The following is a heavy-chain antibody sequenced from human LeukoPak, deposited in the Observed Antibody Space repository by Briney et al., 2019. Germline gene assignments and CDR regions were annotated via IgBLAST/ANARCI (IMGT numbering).Heavy chain of an antibody. CDR2: MSPNSGNT. CDR1: GYTFTSYD. CDR3: ARAPQSMVLDY. J-gene: IGHJ4*02. D-gene: IGHD3-10*01. Sequence: ASVKVSCKASGYTFTSYDFNWVRQATGQGLEWMGWMSPNSGNTGYAQKFQGRVTMTRNTSMSTAYMELSSLRSEDTAVYYCARAPQSMVLDYWGQGTLVTVSS. V-gene: IGHV1-8*01.